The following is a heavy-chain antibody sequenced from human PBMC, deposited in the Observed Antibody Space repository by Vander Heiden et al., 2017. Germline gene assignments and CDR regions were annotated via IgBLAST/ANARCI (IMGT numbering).Heavy chain of an antibody. Sequence: QVQLQESGPGLLKPSETLSLTSTVSGDSISSNYWSWIRQPPGKGLEWIGYIQYNGNTNYSPSLKSRLTLSVDTSKNQFSLNLTSVTAADTALYYCARIRGWDFDYWGQGTLVTVSS. CDR2: IQYNGNT. CDR1: GDSISSNY. D-gene: IGHD6-19*01. V-gene: IGHV4-59*01. J-gene: IGHJ4*02. CDR3: ARIRGWDFDY.